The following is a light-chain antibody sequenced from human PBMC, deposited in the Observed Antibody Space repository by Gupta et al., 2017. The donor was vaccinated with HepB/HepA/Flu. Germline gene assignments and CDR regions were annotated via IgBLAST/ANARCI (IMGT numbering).Light chain of an antibody. CDR2: EVS. CDR3: CSYAGNFYV. CDR1: SSDVGRYTR. V-gene: IGLV2-11*01. J-gene: IGLJ1*01. Sequence: QSALTQPRSVSGSPGQSVTISCTGTSSDVGRYTRVSWYQQPPDTAPKLMIYEVSNRPSGVPDRFSGSKSGTTASPTISGLQAEDEDYYYCCSYAGNFYVFGTGTTVTVL.